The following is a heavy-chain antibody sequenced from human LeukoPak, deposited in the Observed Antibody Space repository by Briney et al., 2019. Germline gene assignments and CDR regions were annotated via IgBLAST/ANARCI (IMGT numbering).Heavy chain of an antibody. V-gene: IGHV3-21*01. CDR2: ISSGSTYI. D-gene: IGHD5-24*01. CDR3: AREGPMAFDC. Sequence: GGSLRLSCAASGFTFSIYNINWVRQAPGKGLEWVSSISSGSTYIYYADSVKGRFTISRDDAKNSLSLQLNSLRAEDTAVYYCAREGPMAFDCWGQGTLVTVSS. J-gene: IGHJ4*02. CDR1: GFTFSIYN.